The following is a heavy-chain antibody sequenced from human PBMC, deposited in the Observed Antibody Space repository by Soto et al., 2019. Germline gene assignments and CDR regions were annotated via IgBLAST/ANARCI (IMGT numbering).Heavy chain of an antibody. J-gene: IGHJ6*02. CDR3: ARYKAMDV. CDR1: GFTTSSYW. V-gene: IGHV3-7*03. D-gene: IGHD1-20*01. CDR2: IKQDGSEK. Sequence: LRLSCAASGFTTSSYWMSWVRQAPGKGLEWVANIKQDGSEKNYVDSVKGRFTISRDNAKNSLFLQMNSLRGEDTAIYYCARYKAMDVWGQGTTVTVSS.